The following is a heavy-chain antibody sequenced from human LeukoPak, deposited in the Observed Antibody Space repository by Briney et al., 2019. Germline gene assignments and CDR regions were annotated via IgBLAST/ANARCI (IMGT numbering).Heavy chain of an antibody. V-gene: IGHV3-9*01. CDR1: GFTFDDYA. CDR3: TKDIGAGISSSWYGDYGMDV. D-gene: IGHD6-13*01. Sequence: GGSLRLSCSASGFTFDDYAMHWVRQAPGKGLEWVSGISWDGVSIGYAGSVKGRFTISRDNAKNSLYLQMNSLRAEDTALYYCTKDIGAGISSSWYGDYGMDVWGQGTTVTVSS. J-gene: IGHJ6*02. CDR2: ISWDGVSI.